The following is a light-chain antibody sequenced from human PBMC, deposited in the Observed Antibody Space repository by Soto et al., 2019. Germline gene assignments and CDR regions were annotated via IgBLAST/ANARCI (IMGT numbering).Light chain of an antibody. CDR3: QHYGDNSPWT. CDR2: KAS. J-gene: IGKJ1*01. Sequence: DIQVTQSPSTLSASVGDRVTINCRASQNINDWLAWYQQKSGKAPKVLIYKASSLESGVPSRFSGSGSGTEFTLTISSLQTEDFATYYCQHYGDNSPWTFGQGTKVEIK. V-gene: IGKV1-5*03. CDR1: QNINDW.